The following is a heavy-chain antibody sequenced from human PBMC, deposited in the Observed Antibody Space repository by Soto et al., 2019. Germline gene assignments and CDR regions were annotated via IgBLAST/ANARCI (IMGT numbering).Heavy chain of an antibody. CDR3: ARGYCSGGNCYSGMDV. CDR2: IIPISGTT. V-gene: IGHV1-69*13. Sequence: ASVKVSCKASGGTFSTHAIIWVRQAPGHGLEWMGGIIPISGTTYYTQKFQGRVTITADEPTSTAFMELSSLKSEDTAVSYCARGYCSGGNCYSGMDVWGQGTMVTVSS. CDR1: GGTFSTHA. D-gene: IGHD2-15*01. J-gene: IGHJ6*02.